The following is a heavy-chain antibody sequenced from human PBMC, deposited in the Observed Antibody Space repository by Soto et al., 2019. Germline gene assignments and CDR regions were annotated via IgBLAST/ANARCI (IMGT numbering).Heavy chain of an antibody. Sequence: EVQLVESGGGLVKPGGSLRLSCAASGFTFTNAGMSWVRQAPGKGLEWVGRIKSITDGGTTDYAAPVKGRFTISRDDSKNTLYLQTDSPKTEDTAVYYCTTGAYYNGSWGQGTLVTVSS. CDR1: GFTFTNAG. V-gene: IGHV3-15*01. CDR3: TTGAYYNGS. CDR2: IKSITDGGTT. J-gene: IGHJ5*02. D-gene: IGHD3-10*01.